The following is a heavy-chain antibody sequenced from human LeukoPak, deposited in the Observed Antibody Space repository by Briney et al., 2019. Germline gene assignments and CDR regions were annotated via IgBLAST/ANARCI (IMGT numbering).Heavy chain of an antibody. Sequence: GGSLRLSCAASGFSFSTYSMNWVRQAPGKGLEWVSYIVGSSSTIYYADSVKGRFTISRDNAKNSLYLQMDSLRAEDTAVYYCGRFVYVVAVDLWGQGTLGTVSS. D-gene: IGHD2-15*01. CDR3: GRFVYVVAVDL. CDR1: GFSFSTYS. CDR2: IVGSSSTI. V-gene: IGHV3-48*04. J-gene: IGHJ4*02.